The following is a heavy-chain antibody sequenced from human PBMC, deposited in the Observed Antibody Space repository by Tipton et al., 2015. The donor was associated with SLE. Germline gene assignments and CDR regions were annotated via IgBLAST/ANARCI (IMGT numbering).Heavy chain of an antibody. Sequence: GLVKPSETLSLTCAVYGGSFSDYYWSWIRQPPGKGLEWIGEINHSGSTNYNPSLKSRVTISVDTSKNQFSLKLSSVTAADTAVYYCARGGRFLEWLTYWGQGTLVTVSS. CDR1: GGSFSDYY. V-gene: IGHV4-34*01. D-gene: IGHD3-3*01. J-gene: IGHJ4*02. CDR3: ARGGRFLEWLTY. CDR2: INHSGST.